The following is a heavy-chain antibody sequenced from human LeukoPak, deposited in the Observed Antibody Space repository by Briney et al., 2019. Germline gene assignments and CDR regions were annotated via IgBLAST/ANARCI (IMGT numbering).Heavy chain of an antibody. CDR3: ARDLLRSPPLVVFDP. Sequence: SVKVSCKASGYTFTGYYMHWVRQAPGQGLEWMGGIIPIFGTANYAQKFQGRVTITADESTSTAYMELSSLRSEDTAVYYCARDLLRSPPLVVFDPWGQGTLVTVSS. CDR1: GYTFTGYY. V-gene: IGHV1-69*13. CDR2: IIPIFGTA. J-gene: IGHJ5*02. D-gene: IGHD2-2*01.